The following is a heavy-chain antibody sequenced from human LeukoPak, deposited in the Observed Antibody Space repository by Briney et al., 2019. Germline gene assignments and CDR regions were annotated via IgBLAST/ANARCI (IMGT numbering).Heavy chain of an antibody. CDR2: IIPKLNVA. J-gene: IGHJ5*02. D-gene: IGHD3-3*01. V-gene: IGHV1-69*04. CDR1: GGTFSSYA. Sequence: GASVKVSCKASGGTFSSYAITWVRQAPGEGLEWMGRIIPKLNVANSAQKFQGRVTVTADKSTNTAHMELNNLRSEDTAVYYCARDWSPDLSGYYITWGQGTLVTVSS. CDR3: ARDWSPDLSGYYIT.